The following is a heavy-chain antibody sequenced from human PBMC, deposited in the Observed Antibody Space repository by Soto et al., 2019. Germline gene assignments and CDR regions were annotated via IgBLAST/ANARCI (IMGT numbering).Heavy chain of an antibody. D-gene: IGHD3-3*01. CDR2: IIPIFVTA. Sequence: SVQVSCKASGGPFSSSAISCVRQAPGQKVEWMGGIIPIFVTANYAQKFQGRVTITADKSTSTAYMELSSLRSEDTAVYYCASGIIRGYYYYYGMDVWGQGTTVTVSS. V-gene: IGHV1-69*06. J-gene: IGHJ6*02. CDR3: ASGIIRGYYYYYGMDV. CDR1: GGPFSSSA.